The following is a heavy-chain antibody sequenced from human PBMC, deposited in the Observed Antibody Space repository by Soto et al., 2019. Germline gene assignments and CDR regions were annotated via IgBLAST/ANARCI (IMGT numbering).Heavy chain of an antibody. V-gene: IGHV4-31*03. CDR3: ARVGTYYYDRSGHLTPYAFDI. J-gene: IGHJ3*02. Sequence: QVQLQESGPGLVKPSQTLSLTCTVSGGSISSGGYYWSWIRQHPGKGLDWIGYIYYSGSTYYNPSLKSRVTISVETSKNQFYLKLSAVTAADTAVYYCARVGTYYYDRSGHLTPYAFDIWGQGTMVTVSS. D-gene: IGHD3-22*01. CDR1: GGSISSGGYY. CDR2: IYYSGST.